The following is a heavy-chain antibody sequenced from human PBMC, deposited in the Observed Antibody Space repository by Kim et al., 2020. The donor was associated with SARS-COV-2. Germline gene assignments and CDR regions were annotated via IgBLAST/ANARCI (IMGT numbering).Heavy chain of an antibody. J-gene: IGHJ4*02. CDR3: ARNGNSSSWYGVAFDY. V-gene: IGHV4-59*01. Sequence: SLKSRVTISVDTSKNQFSLKLSSVTAADTAVYYCARNGNSSSWYGVAFDYWGQGTLVTSPQ. D-gene: IGHD6-13*01.